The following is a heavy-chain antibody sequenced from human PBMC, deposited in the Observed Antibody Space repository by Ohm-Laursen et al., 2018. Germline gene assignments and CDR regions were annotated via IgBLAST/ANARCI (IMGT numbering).Heavy chain of an antibody. CDR1: GFTFSDYY. D-gene: IGHD3-16*02. CDR3: AKVWVRWEFSAPFDY. Sequence: GSLRLSCAASGFTFSDYYMSWIRQAPGKGLEWVSYISSRGSTFYADSVKGRFTISRDNSKNTLYLQMNSLRAEDTAVYYCAKVWVRWEFSAPFDYWGQGTLVTVSS. CDR2: ISSRGST. V-gene: IGHV3-11*04. J-gene: IGHJ4*02.